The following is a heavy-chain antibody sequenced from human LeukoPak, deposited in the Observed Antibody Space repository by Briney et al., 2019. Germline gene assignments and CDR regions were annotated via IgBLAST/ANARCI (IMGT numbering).Heavy chain of an antibody. J-gene: IGHJ4*02. CDR3: ARQDMVRGVIITCLDY. Sequence: SETLPLTCTVSGGSISSYYWSWIRQPPGKGLDWIGNIYYSGSTNYNPSLRSRVTISVDTSKNQFSLRLSSVTGADTAVYYCARQDMVRGVIITCLDYWGQGTLVTVSS. D-gene: IGHD3-10*01. CDR2: IYYSGST. CDR1: GGSISSYY. V-gene: IGHV4-59*01.